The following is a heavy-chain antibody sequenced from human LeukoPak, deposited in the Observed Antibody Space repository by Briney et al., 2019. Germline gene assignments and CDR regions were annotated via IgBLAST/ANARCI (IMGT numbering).Heavy chain of an antibody. D-gene: IGHD5-24*01. V-gene: IGHV7-4-1*02. J-gene: IGHJ4*02. CDR3: ARDGALEMATIFLDY. Sequence: ASVKVSCKASGYTFTSYAMNWVRQAPGQGLEWMGWINTNTGNPTYAQGFTGRFVFSLDTSVSTAYLQISSLKAEDTAVYYCARDGALEMATIFLDYWGQGTLVTVSS. CDR1: GYTFTSYA. CDR2: INTNTGNP.